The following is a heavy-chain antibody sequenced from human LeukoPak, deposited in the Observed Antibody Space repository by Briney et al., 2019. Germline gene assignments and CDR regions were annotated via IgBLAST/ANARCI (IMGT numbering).Heavy chain of an antibody. D-gene: IGHD3-16*01. CDR3: ARNVRGGSTYLDY. V-gene: IGHV4-34*01. J-gene: IGHJ4*02. CDR1: GGSFSGYY. CDR2: INHSGST. Sequence: PSETLSLTCAVYGGSFSGYYWSWIRQPPGKGLEWIGEINHSGSTNYNPSLKSRVTISVDTSKNQFSLKLNSVTAADTAVYYCARNVRGGSTYLDYWGQGTLVTVSS.